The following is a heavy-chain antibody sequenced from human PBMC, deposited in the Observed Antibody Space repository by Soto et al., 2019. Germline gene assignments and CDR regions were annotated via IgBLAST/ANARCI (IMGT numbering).Heavy chain of an antibody. J-gene: IGHJ4*01. Sequence: GSLRLSCAASGFTFSSYTMSWVRQPPEKGLEWVSSISSGGSYIYYADSVKGRFTISRDNAKNSLYLQLNSLRAEDTAVYYCARRSCSDGICPFDYWGHGTLVTVSS. V-gene: IGHV3-21*01. D-gene: IGHD2-15*01. CDR1: GFTFSSYT. CDR2: ISSGGSYI. CDR3: ARRSCSDGICPFDY.